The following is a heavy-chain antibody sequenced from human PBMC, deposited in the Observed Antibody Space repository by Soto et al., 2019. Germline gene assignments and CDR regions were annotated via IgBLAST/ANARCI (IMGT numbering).Heavy chain of an antibody. D-gene: IGHD6-6*01. CDR1: GFTFSSYA. CDR3: ARLEYSSSSSALVPFDY. V-gene: IGHV3-30-3*01. J-gene: IGHJ4*02. CDR2: ISYDGSNK. Sequence: QPGGSLRLSCAASGFTFSSYAMHWVRQAPGKGLEWVAVISYDGSNKYYADSVKGRFTISRDNSKNTLYLQMNSLRAEDTAVYYCARLEYSSSSSALVPFDYWGQGTLVTVSS.